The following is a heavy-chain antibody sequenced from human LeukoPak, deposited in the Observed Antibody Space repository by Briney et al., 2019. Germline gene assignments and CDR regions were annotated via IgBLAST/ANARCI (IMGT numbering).Heavy chain of an antibody. D-gene: IGHD2-21*01. V-gene: IGHV4-39*02. CDR2: RYYSGST. CDR1: GGSISSSSYY. J-gene: IGHJ3*02. Sequence: SETLSLTCTVSGGSISSSSYYWGWIRQPPGKGLEWIGSRYYSGSTYYNPSLKSRVTISVDTSKNQFSLKLSSVTAADTAVYYCAREIAHGAFDIWGRGTMVTVSS. CDR3: AREIAHGAFDI.